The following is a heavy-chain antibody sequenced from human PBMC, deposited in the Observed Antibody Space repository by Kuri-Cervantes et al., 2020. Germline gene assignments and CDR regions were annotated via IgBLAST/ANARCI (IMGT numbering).Heavy chain of an antibody. Sequence: GESLKISCAASGFTFSSYSMNWVRQAPGKGLEWVSGINWNGGRTGYADSVKGRFTISRDNAKNSLYLQMNSLRAEDTAVYYCARGGWISLDYWGQGTLVTVSS. V-gene: IGHV3-20*04. D-gene: IGHD5-12*01. CDR1: GFTFSSYS. J-gene: IGHJ4*02. CDR2: INWNGGRT. CDR3: ARGGWISLDY.